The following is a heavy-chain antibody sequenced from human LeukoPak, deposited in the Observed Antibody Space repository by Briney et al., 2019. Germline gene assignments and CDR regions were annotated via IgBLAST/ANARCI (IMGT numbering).Heavy chain of an antibody. D-gene: IGHD3-10*01. V-gene: IGHV3-66*03. CDR1: GFTVSSNS. Sequence: PGGSLRLSCTVSGFTVSSNSMSWVRQAPGKGLEWVSFIYSDNTHYSDSVKGRFTISRDNSKNTLYLQMNSLRAEDTAVYYCARDSREFSRRPDAFDIWGQGTMVTVSS. CDR3: ARDSREFSRRPDAFDI. CDR2: IYSDNT. J-gene: IGHJ3*02.